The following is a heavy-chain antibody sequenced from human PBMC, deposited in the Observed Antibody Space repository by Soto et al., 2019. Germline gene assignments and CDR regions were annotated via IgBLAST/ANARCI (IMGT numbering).Heavy chain of an antibody. Sequence: VQLVESGGGLVQPGGSLRLSCAVSGFTLDDYTMHWVRQAPGKGLEWVSGVGWNGGDIVYADSVKGRFTVSRENTRNTLYLEVTSLKTEDTAIYFCAKERAVVVPVSTSYFHYYGLDVWGQGTTVTVS. V-gene: IGHV3-9*01. CDR3: AKERAVVVPVSTSYFHYYGLDV. CDR1: GFTLDDYT. CDR2: VGWNGGDI. D-gene: IGHD2-2*01. J-gene: IGHJ6*02.